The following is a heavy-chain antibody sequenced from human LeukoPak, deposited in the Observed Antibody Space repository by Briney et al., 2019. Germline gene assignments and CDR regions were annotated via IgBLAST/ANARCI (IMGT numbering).Heavy chain of an antibody. Sequence: PGRSLRLSCAASGFTFSSYAMHWVRQAPGKGLEWVAVISYDGSNKYYADSVKGRFTISRDNSKNTLYLQMNSLRAEDAAVYYCAKGYSYGVRWYYFDYWGQRTLVTVSS. J-gene: IGHJ4*02. D-gene: IGHD5-18*01. CDR3: AKGYSYGVRWYYFDY. CDR1: GFTFSSYA. CDR2: ISYDGSNK. V-gene: IGHV3-30*04.